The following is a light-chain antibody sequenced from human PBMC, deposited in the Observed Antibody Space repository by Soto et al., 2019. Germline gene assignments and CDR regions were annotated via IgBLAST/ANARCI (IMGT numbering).Light chain of an antibody. Sequence: QSVLTQPASVSGSPGQSVTISCTGTSSDVGGYNYVSWYQQHPGKAPKLMIYDVSNRPSGVSNRFSGSKSGNTASLTISGLQAEDEGDYYCTSHTSSSTLVFGGGTKLTVL. V-gene: IGLV2-14*01. CDR3: TSHTSSSTLV. CDR2: DVS. J-gene: IGLJ2*01. CDR1: SSDVGGYNY.